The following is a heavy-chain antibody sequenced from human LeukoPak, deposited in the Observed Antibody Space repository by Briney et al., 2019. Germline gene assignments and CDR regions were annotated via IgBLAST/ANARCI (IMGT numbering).Heavy chain of an antibody. CDR2: IYYSGST. J-gene: IGHJ4*02. CDR3: ARVREKSLDY. Sequence: SETLSLTCTVSGGSISSSTYYWGWIRQPPGKGLEWIGSIYYSGSTYYNPSLKSRVSISVDKSKNQYSLKLSSVTAADTAVYYCARVREKSLDYWGQGTLVTVSS. D-gene: IGHD5-24*01. V-gene: IGHV4-39*07. CDR1: GGSISSSTYY.